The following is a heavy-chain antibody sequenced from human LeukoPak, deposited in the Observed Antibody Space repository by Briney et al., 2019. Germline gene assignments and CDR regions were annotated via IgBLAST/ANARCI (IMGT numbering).Heavy chain of an antibody. CDR1: GYTLTELS. V-gene: IGHV1-24*01. CDR3: ASRFDWLLIFDY. Sequence: ASVKVSCKVSGYTLTELSMHWVRQAPGKGLEWMGGFDPEDGETIYAQKFQGRVTMTEDTSTDTAYMELSGLRSEDTAVYYCASRFDWLLIFDYWGQGTLVTVSS. J-gene: IGHJ4*02. CDR2: FDPEDGET. D-gene: IGHD3-9*01.